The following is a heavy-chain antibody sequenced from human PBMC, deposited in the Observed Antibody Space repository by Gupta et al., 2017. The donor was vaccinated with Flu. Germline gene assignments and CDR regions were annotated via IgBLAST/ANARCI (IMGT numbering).Heavy chain of an antibody. CDR3: ARGSFQVSGNGWYNC. CDR2: IKQDGSEK. J-gene: IGHJ5*01. V-gene: IGHV3-7*01. CDR1: YW. Sequence: YWMTWVRQAPGKGLEWGANIKQDGSEKYYVDSVKGRFTISRDNAKSSLYLQMNSLRVEDTAIYYCARGSFQVSGNGWYNCWGHGTLVTVSS. D-gene: IGHD2-8*01.